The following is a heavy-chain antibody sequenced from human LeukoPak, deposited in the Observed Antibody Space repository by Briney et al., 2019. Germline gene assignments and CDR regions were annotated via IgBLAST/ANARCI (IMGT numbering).Heavy chain of an antibody. CDR2: IYYSGST. Sequence: PSETLSLTCTVSGGSISNYYWSWIRQPPGKGLEWIGFIYYSGSTDYNPSLKSRVTISLDASKNQFSLRLRSVTAADTAVYYCAKSMTTDYYGMDVWGQGTTVTVSS. CDR1: GGSISNYY. D-gene: IGHD4-17*01. CDR3: AKSMTTDYYGMDV. J-gene: IGHJ6*02. V-gene: IGHV4-59*03.